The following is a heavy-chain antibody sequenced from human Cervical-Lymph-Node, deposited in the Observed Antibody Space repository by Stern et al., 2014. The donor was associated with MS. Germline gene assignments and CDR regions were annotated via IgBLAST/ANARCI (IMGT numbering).Heavy chain of an antibody. CDR3: ARGASSATWHKHGVDV. CDR2: ILPVFGTP. CDR1: GATFGTYA. V-gene: IGHV1-69*01. J-gene: IGHJ6*02. D-gene: IGHD2-21*01. Sequence: VQLVESGAEVKQPGSSVKVSCKASGATFGTYAISWVRQAPGQGLEWMAGILPVFGTPTYAQKFKDRVTLTADESTSTDYLELSSLKSEDTAVYYCARGASSATWHKHGVDVWGQGTTVTVSS.